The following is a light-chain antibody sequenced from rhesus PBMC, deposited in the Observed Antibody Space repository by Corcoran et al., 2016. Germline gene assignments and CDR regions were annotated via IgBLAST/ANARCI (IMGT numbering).Light chain of an antibody. J-gene: IGKJ4*01. CDR2: AAS. Sequence: DIQMTQSPSALSASVGDRVTISCRASQNIYSNLAWYQQKPGKAPKLLIYAASSLQTGIPSRFSGRGSGTDFTLTLSSLQPEDSAAYYCQHYYDNPLTFGGGTKVEIK. CDR1: QNIYSN. V-gene: IGKV1S12*01. CDR3: QHYYDNPLT.